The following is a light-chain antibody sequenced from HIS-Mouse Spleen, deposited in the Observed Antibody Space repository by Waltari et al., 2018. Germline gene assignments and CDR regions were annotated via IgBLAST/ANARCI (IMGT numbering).Light chain of an antibody. Sequence: QSALTQPASVSGSPGQSITISCTGTSRDVGSYNLVPWYHQHPGKAPKLMIYEGSKRPSGVSNRFSGSKSGNTASLTISGLQAEDEADYYCCSYAGSSTLVFGGGTKLTVL. CDR2: EGS. CDR3: CSYAGSSTLV. CDR1: SRDVGSYNL. V-gene: IGLV2-23*01. J-gene: IGLJ3*02.